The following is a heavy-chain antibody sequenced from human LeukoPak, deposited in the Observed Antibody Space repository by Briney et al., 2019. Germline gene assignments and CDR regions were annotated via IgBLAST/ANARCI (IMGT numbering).Heavy chain of an antibody. J-gene: IGHJ4*02. CDR1: GFTVSNNY. V-gene: IGHV3-66*02. CDR2: IYSGGST. D-gene: IGHD6-13*01. CDR3: AGAPRAAALHCFDY. Sequence: PGGSLRLSCAASGFTVSNNYMSWVRQAPGKGLEWVSVIYSGGSTYYADSVKGRFTISRDNSKNTLYLQMNSLRAEDAAVYYCAGAPRAAALHCFDYWGQGTLVTVSS.